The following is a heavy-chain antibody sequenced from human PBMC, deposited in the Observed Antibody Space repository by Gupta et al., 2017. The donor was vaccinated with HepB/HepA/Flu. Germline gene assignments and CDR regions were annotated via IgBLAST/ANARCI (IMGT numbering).Heavy chain of an antibody. CDR3: AKGVWDTTGWYLDY. J-gene: IGHJ4*02. CDR2: LSSTDSDE. V-gene: IGHV3-30*18. CDR1: GFTVSSYA. D-gene: IGHD5-18*01. Sequence: QVQLVESGGGVVQPGRSLRLSCAASGFTVSSYAMHWVRQVPGKGLEWVASLSSTDSDEYYVDSVKGRFTISRDTSKNTLSLQMDSLRVDDTAVYYCAKGVWDTTGWYLDYWGQGTLVTVSS.